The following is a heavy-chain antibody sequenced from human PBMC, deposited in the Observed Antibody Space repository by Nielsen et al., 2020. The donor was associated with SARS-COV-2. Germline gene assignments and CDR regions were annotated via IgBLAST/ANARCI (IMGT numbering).Heavy chain of an antibody. J-gene: IGHJ4*02. Sequence: PGKGLEWIGEINHSGSTNYNPSLKSRVTISVDTSKNQFSLKLSSVTAADTAVYYCARPRYSSSSSFDYWGQGTLVTVSS. CDR2: INHSGST. CDR3: ARPRYSSSSSFDY. D-gene: IGHD6-13*01. V-gene: IGHV4-34*01.